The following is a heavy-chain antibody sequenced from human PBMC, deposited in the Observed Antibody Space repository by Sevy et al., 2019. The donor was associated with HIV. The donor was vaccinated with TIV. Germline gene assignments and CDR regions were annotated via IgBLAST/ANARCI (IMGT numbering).Heavy chain of an antibody. D-gene: IGHD6-19*01. Sequence: GGSLRLSCTASGFTFSDYAMSWVRQAPGKGLEWVGFIKTKTYGGTTEYAASVKGRFIISGDDSKNIAYLQMNSLKTEDTAVYYCTRDLYGSGWFYFDYWGQGTLVTVSS. J-gene: IGHJ4*02. CDR2: IKTKTYGGTT. CDR3: TRDLYGSGWFYFDY. V-gene: IGHV3-49*04. CDR1: GFTFSDYA.